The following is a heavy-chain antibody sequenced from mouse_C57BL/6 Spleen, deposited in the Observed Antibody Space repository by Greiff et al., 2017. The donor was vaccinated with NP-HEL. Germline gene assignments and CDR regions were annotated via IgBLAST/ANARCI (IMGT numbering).Heavy chain of an antibody. Sequence: VKLMESGPELVKPGASVKISCKASGYAFSSSWMNWVKQRPGKGLEWIGRIYPGDGDTNYNGKFKGKATLTADKSSSTAYMQLSSLTSEDSAVYFCARGDGYYLFAYWGQGTLVTVSA. J-gene: IGHJ3*01. CDR1: GYAFSSSW. D-gene: IGHD2-3*01. V-gene: IGHV1-82*01. CDR2: IYPGDGDT. CDR3: ARGDGYYLFAY.